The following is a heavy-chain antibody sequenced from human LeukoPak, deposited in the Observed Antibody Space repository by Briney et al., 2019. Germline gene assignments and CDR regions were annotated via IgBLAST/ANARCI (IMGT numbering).Heavy chain of an antibody. V-gene: IGHV3-23*01. CDR3: GKPIGLLCWNSRLLDCFEF. D-gene: IGHD2-21*01. Sequence: GGPLRLSCAASGFTFSSYAMSWVRQAPGKGLEWVSAISGSGGSTYYADSVKGRFTISRDNSKNTLYLQMNSLRAEDTAVYYFGKPIGLLCWNSRLLDCFEFLGQGT. CDR1: GFTFSSYA. CDR2: ISGSGGST. J-gene: IGHJ3*01.